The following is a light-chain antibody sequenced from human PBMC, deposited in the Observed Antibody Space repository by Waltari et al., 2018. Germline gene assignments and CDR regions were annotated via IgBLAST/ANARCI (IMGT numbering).Light chain of an antibody. Sequence: DMQMTQSPLSLSASVGDKVTITCRASQTVASYLAWYQQKPGKPPKVLIYGASILPSGVPSRFSGSGSVTDFTLTINGLQPEDVGTYYCQRYPNAPYTFGPGTKVVIK. CDR3: QRYPNAPYT. CDR1: QTVASY. CDR2: GAS. V-gene: IGKV1-27*01. J-gene: IGKJ2*01.